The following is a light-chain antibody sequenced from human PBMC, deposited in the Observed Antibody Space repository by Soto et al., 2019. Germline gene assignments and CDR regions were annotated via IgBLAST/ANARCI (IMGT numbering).Light chain of an antibody. CDR2: KAS. J-gene: IGKJ2*01. Sequence: DVEMTQSPSTLPTSIGDRVTINCRASQNVSNWLAWYQQKPGKAPKLLIYKASRLESGVPSRFSGSGAGTDFTLTINSLQSDDFATYFCQQYSKESTFGQGTKLEIK. CDR3: QQYSKEST. V-gene: IGKV1-5*03. CDR1: QNVSNW.